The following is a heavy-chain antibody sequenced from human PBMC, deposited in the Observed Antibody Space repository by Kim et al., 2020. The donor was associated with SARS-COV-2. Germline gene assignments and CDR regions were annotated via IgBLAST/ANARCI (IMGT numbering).Heavy chain of an antibody. J-gene: IGHJ6*02. Sequence: SLKSRVTKSVDPSKNQFSLKLSSVTAADTAVYYCASGQTRGYYYYYGMDVWGQGTTVTVSS. CDR3: ASGQTRGYYYYYGMDV. V-gene: IGHV4-39*07. D-gene: IGHD2-2*01.